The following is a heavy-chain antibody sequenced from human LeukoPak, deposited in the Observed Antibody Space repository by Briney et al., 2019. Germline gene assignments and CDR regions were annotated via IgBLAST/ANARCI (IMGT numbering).Heavy chain of an antibody. CDR2: IFYTGRT. V-gene: IGHV4-59*01. CDR3: ARSFEDAFDI. Sequence: SETLSLTCSVSDGSITSYHWSWIRQPPGKGLEWMGYIFYTGRTNYNPSLRSRVTISVDTSKNQFSLKLTSMTAADTAVYYCARSFEDAFDIWGQGTMVTVSS. D-gene: IGHD3-9*01. CDR1: DGSITSYH. J-gene: IGHJ3*02.